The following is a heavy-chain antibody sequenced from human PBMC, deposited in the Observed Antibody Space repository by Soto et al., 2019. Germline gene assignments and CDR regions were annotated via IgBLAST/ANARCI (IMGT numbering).Heavy chain of an antibody. CDR2: IIPILGIA. D-gene: IGHD6-25*01. CDR3: AREPVAAGLRDYYYMDV. J-gene: IGHJ6*03. CDR1: GGTFSSYT. Sequence: QVQLVQSGAEVTKPGSSVKVSCKASGGTFSSYTISWVRQAPGQGLEWMGRIIPILGIANYAQKFQGRVTITAAKSTSTAWVERSSVRSEDTAVYYCAREPVAAGLRDYYYMDVWGKGTTVTVSS. V-gene: IGHV1-69*02.